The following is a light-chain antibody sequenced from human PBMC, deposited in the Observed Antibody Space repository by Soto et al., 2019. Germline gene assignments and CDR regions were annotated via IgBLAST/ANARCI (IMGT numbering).Light chain of an antibody. V-gene: IGKV1-5*01. J-gene: IGKJ2*01. CDR1: QSISSW. Sequence: DIQMTQSPSTLSASVGDRVTITCRVSQSISSWLAWYQQKPGQAPKLLIYDASSLESGLPSRFGAGGSGTEFTLTLSIPQPDHFATYYCQQYMPYSSFGQGNKLEIK. CDR2: DAS. CDR3: QQYMPYSS.